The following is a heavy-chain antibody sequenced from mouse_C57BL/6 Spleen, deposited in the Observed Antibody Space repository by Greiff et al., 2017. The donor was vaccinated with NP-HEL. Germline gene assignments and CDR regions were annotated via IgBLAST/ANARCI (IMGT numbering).Heavy chain of an antibody. Sequence: DVHLVESGGGLVKPGGSLKLSCAASGFTFSDYGMHWVRQAPEKGLEWVAYISSGSSTIYYADTVKGRFTISRDNAKNTLFLQMTSLRSEDTAMYYCAREGWRYFDVWGTGTTVTVSS. D-gene: IGHD2-3*01. CDR1: GFTFSDYG. CDR2: ISSGSSTI. J-gene: IGHJ1*03. CDR3: AREGWRYFDV. V-gene: IGHV5-17*01.